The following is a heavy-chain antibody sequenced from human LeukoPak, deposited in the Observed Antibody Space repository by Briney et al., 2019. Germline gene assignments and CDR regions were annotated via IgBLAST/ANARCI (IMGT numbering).Heavy chain of an antibody. J-gene: IGHJ4*02. V-gene: IGHV3-9*03. CDR3: VRDVSLGFCSGGACSAHFDY. CDR1: RFTLDVYD. CDR2: ISWNSGST. Sequence: PGISVRLLCAVSRFTLDVYDMHWVRQARGKGREWVSGISWNSGSTVYVDSVKGRFTISRDNAKNSLYLQMYSLRPEDMALYYCVRDVSLGFCSGGACSAHFDYWRQGTLVIVSS. D-gene: IGHD2-15*01.